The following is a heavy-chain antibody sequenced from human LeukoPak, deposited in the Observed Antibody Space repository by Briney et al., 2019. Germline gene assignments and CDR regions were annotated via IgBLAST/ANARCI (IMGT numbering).Heavy chain of an antibody. D-gene: IGHD3-22*01. V-gene: IGHV3-7*01. CDR1: GFTFSSYW. CDR3: ARDVYYDSSGYPYYFDY. Sequence: PGRSLRLSCAAAGFTFSSYWMSSVRQAPGKGLEWVANIKQDGSEKYYVDSVKGRFTISRDNAKNSLYLQMNSLRAEDTAVYYCARDVYYDSSGYPYYFDYWGQGTLVTVSS. CDR2: IKQDGSEK. J-gene: IGHJ4*02.